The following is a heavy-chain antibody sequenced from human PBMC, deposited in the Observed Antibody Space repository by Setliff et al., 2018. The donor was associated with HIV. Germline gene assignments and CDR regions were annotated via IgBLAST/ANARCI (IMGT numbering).Heavy chain of an antibody. CDR1: GYSINSGFS. CDR3: ARPRRVRSRAWYWFDI. Sequence: PSETLSLTCTDSGYSINSGFSRAWIGQPPGQEPQWIGSIYQSGSIYYNPSLQSRFTISVDSSKNQFSLNLFSVTAADTAVYYCARPRRVRSRAWYWFDIWGQGTLVTVSS. D-gene: IGHD6-19*01. V-gene: IGHV4-38-2*02. J-gene: IGHJ5*02. CDR2: IYQSGSI.